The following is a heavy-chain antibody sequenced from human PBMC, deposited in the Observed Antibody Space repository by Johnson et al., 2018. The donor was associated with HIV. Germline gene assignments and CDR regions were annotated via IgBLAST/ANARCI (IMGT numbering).Heavy chain of an antibody. D-gene: IGHD2-8*02. Sequence: QMQLVESGGGVVQPGRSLRLSCAASGFTFSDYGMHWVRQAPGKGLEWVTHISYDGANTYYSGSVRGRFTLSRDNSRNTLNLQMDSLREDDTAVYYCAKDLDRELLALWAFHTWGQGTVVTVSS. CDR3: AKDLDRELLALWAFHT. V-gene: IGHV3-30*18. CDR1: GFTFSDYG. J-gene: IGHJ3*02. CDR2: ISYDGANT.